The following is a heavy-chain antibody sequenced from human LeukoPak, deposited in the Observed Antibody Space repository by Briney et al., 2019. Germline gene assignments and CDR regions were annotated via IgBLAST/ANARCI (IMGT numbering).Heavy chain of an antibody. CDR3: ARLVGGNFFDP. CDR1: GGSISTSTYY. Sequence: SETLSLTCTVSGGSISTSTYYWGWIRQPPGKGLEWIGSIYYSGSTNYNPTLKSRVTISVDTSKNQFPLRLTSVTAPDTAVYYCARLVGGNFFDPWGQGTLVTVSS. J-gene: IGHJ5*02. V-gene: IGHV4-39*01. CDR2: IYYSGST. D-gene: IGHD4-23*01.